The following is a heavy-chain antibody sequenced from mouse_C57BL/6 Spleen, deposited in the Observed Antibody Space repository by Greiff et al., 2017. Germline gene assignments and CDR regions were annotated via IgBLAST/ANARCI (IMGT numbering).Heavy chain of an antibody. V-gene: IGHV1-82*01. D-gene: IGHD2-4*01. J-gene: IGHJ2*01. Sequence: QVQLKESGPELVKPGASVKISCKASGYAFSSSWMNWVKQRPGKGLEWIGRIYPGDGDTNYNGKFKGKATLTADKSSSTAYMQLSSLTSEDSAVYFCARIYYDYDDGGFDYWGQGTTLTVSS. CDR1: GYAFSSSW. CDR3: ARIYYDYDDGGFDY. CDR2: IYPGDGDT.